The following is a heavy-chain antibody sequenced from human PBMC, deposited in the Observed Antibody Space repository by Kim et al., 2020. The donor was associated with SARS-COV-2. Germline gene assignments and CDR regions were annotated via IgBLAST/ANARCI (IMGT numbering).Heavy chain of an antibody. D-gene: IGHD5-12*01. V-gene: IGHV4-39*01. Sequence: SETLSLTCTVSGGSISSSSYYWGWIRQPPGKGLEWIGSIYYSGSTYYNPSLKSRVTISVDTSKNQFSLKLSSVTAADTAVYYCARQGRVATIPHNWFDPWGQGTLVTVSS. CDR3: ARQGRVATIPHNWFDP. J-gene: IGHJ5*02. CDR2: IYYSGST. CDR1: GGSISSSSYY.